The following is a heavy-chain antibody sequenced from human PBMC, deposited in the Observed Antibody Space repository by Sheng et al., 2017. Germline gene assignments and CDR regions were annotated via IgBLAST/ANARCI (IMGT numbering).Heavy chain of an antibody. CDR1: GGSFSGYY. J-gene: IGHJ6*02. CDR3: ARGRSVTAMIRTTPRMDV. D-gene: IGHD5-18*01. CDR2: INYSGST. V-gene: IGHV4-34*01. Sequence: QVQLQQWGAGLLKPSETLSITCAVYGGSFSGYYWSWIRQPPGKGPEWIGEINYSGSTNYNPSLKSRVTTSVDTSKNQFSLKLSSVTAADTAVYYCARGRSVTAMIRTTPRMDVWGQGTTVTVSS.